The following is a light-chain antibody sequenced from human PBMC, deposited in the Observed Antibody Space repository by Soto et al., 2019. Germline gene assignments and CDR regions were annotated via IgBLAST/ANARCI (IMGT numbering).Light chain of an antibody. CDR3: SSYTSSRTLV. CDR1: SSDVGGYNY. Sequence: QSALTQPASVSGSPGQSITISCTGTSSDVGGYNYVSLDQRHPGKAPKLMIYDVSNRASGVSNRFSGSKSGNTASLTISGLQAEDEDEYYCSSYTSSRTLVFGGGTKLTVL. CDR2: DVS. J-gene: IGLJ2*01. V-gene: IGLV2-14*01.